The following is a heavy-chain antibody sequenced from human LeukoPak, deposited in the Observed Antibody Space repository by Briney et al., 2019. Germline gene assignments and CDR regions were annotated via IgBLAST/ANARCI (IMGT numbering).Heavy chain of an antibody. V-gene: IGHV3-23*01. Sequence: GGSLRLSCAASGFTFSSYAMSWVRQAPGKGLEWVSAISGSGGSTYYADSVKGRFTISRDNSKNTLYLQMNSLRAEDTAAYYCAKGRGQQLVYYFDYWGQGTLVTVSS. CDR3: AKGRGQQLVYYFDY. CDR2: ISGSGGST. J-gene: IGHJ4*02. D-gene: IGHD6-13*01. CDR1: GFTFSSYA.